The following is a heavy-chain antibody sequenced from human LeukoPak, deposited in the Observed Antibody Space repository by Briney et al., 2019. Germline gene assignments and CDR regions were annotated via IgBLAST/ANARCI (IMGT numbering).Heavy chain of an antibody. CDR1: GDSFSSNSAT. Sequence: SQTLSLTCAISGDSFSSNSATWNWIRQSPSRGLEWLGRTYYRSKWYKYYAVSVKGRITINPDTSENQFSLQLNSVTPEDTAVYYCARGPSYFQHWGQGTLVTVSS. CDR2: TYYRSKWYK. J-gene: IGHJ1*01. V-gene: IGHV6-1*01. CDR3: ARGPSYFQH.